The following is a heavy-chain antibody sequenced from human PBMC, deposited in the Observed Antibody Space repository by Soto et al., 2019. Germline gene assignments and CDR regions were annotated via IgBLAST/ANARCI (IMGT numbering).Heavy chain of an antibody. CDR3: TKDTFGGRDS. V-gene: IGHV3-74*01. D-gene: IGHD2-15*01. CDR2: INPESTTI. J-gene: IGHJ4*02. Sequence: EAQLVESGGGLVQPGGSLRLSCTGSGIDLSIYWMHWVRQAPGKGLVWVSRINPESTTISYADSVKGRFNISRDNAENTLFLHMNSLSAEDTGVYYCTKDTFGGRDSWGQGTLVTVSS. CDR1: GIDLSIYW.